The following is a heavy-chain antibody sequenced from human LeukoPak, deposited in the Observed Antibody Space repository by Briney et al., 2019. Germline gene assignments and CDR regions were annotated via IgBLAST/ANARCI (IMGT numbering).Heavy chain of an antibody. CDR3: ARADYHGSGSYNY. J-gene: IGHJ4*02. CDR1: GYTFTGYY. CDR2: INPNSGGT. D-gene: IGHD3-10*01. V-gene: IGHV1-2*06. Sequence: ASVKVSCKASGYTFTGYYMHWVRQAPGQGLEWMGRINPNSGGTNYAQKFQGRVTMTRDTSISTAYMELSRLRSDDTAVYYCARADYHGSGSYNYWGQGTLVTVSS.